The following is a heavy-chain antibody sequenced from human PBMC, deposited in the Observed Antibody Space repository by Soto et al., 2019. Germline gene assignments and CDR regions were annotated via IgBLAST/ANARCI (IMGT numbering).Heavy chain of an antibody. D-gene: IGHD3-10*01. V-gene: IGHV3-74*01. CDR1: GFTFYKYW. CDR3: VRGVSTTYFFDY. Sequence: GGSLRLSCVASGFTFYKYWMHWVRQAPEKGLVWVSRVNSDGSDMTYADSVKGRFTISRDNARNALYLQMNSLRVEDTAVYYCVRGVSTTYFFDYWGLGTLVTVSS. CDR2: VNSDGSDM. J-gene: IGHJ4*02.